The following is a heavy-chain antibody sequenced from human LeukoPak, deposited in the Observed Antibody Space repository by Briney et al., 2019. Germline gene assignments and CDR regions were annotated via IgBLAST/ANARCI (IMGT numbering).Heavy chain of an antibody. D-gene: IGHD4-17*01. CDR3: AKGGGPYGDYYWYFDL. CDR1: GYTFAGQY. V-gene: IGHV1-2*02. J-gene: IGHJ2*01. CDR2: ISLNSGGT. Sequence: ASVKVSCKASGYTFAGQYMHWVRQAPGQGLERMGWISLNSGGTNYAQKFQGRVTMTRDTSISTVYMELSRMRSDDTAVYYCAKGGGPYGDYYWYFDLWGRGTLVIVSS.